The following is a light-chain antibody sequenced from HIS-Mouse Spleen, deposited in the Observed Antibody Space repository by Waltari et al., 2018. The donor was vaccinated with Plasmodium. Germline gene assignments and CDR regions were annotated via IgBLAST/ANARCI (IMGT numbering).Light chain of an antibody. CDR2: EDS. V-gene: IGLV3-10*01. Sequence: SYELTQPPSVAVSPGQTARVTCSGDAFTNTYAYWYQQKSGPAPVLVIYEDSTRPPGIPERFSGSSSGTMATLTISGAQVEDEADYYCYSTDSSGNHRVFGGGTKLTVL. J-gene: IGLJ3*02. CDR1: AFTNTY. CDR3: YSTDSSGNHRV.